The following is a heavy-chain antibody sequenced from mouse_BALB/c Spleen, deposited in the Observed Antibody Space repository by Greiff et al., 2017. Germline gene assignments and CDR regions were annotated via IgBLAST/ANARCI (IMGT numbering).Heavy chain of an antibody. J-gene: IGHJ4*01. D-gene: IGHD2-1*01. V-gene: IGHV5-4*02. Sequence: EVKLVESGGGLVKPGGSLKLSCAASGFTFSDYYMYWVRQTPEKRLEWVATISDGGSYTYYPDSVKGRFTISRDNAKNNLYLQMSSLKSEDTAMYYCVRDGNPYAMDYWGQGTSVTVSS. CDR1: GFTFSDYY. CDR2: ISDGGSYT. CDR3: VRDGNPYAMDY.